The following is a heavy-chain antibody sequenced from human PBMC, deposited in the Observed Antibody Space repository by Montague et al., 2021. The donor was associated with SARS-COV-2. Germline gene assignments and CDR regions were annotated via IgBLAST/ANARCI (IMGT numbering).Heavy chain of an antibody. J-gene: IGHJ6*02. CDR1: GGFISDSCY. Sequence: SETLSLTCIVSGGFISDSCYWAWIRQAPGQGLEWLGSLYRSGSVYSNPSLKSRVSISVDKSKNHFSLRLTSATAAETAVYYCVRGAEEAHFAMDVWGQGTRSPSH. V-gene: IGHV4-39*02. CDR3: VRGAEEAHFAMDV. CDR2: LYRSGSV. D-gene: IGHD3-10*01.